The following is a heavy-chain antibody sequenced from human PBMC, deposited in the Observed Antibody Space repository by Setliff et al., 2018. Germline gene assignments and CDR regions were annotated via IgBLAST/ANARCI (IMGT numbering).Heavy chain of an antibody. D-gene: IGHD1-1*01. J-gene: IGHJ3*01. CDR2: IYYSGST. V-gene: IGHV4-59*01. CDR1: RFTFSNYW. Sequence: PGGSLRLSCAASRFTFSNYWMSWVRQAPGKGLEWIGSIYYSGSTNYNPSLKSRVTISVDTSKNQFSLKLSSVTAADTAVYYCARGRLERHLWGQGTMVTVSS. CDR3: ARGRLERHL.